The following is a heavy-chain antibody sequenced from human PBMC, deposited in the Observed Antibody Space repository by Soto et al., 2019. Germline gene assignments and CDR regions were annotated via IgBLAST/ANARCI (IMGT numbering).Heavy chain of an antibody. CDR2: ISGSGDST. Sequence: GGSLRLSCAASGITFSNYAMSWVRQAPGKGLDWVSGISGSGDSTYYAESVKGRFTISRDNSKNTVYLQMNSLGAEDTAVYYCASRNYYDTSGYYYWYYFDVSGQGALVTVSS. D-gene: IGHD3-22*01. CDR1: GITFSNYA. V-gene: IGHV3-23*01. J-gene: IGHJ4*02. CDR3: ASRNYYDTSGYYYWYYFDV.